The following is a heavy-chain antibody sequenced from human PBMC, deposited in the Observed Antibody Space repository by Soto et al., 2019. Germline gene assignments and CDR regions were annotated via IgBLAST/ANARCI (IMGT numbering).Heavy chain of an antibody. CDR3: VTMGKATPCCYYGMDV. CDR1: GFTFSSYA. Sequence: GVSLRLSCSASGFTFSSYAMHWVRQAPGKGLEYVSAISSNGGSTYYADSVKGRFTISRDNSKNTLYLQMSSLRAEDTAVYYCVTMGKATPCCYYGMDVWGQGTTVTVSS. D-gene: IGHD1-26*01. V-gene: IGHV3-64D*06. J-gene: IGHJ6*02. CDR2: ISSNGGST.